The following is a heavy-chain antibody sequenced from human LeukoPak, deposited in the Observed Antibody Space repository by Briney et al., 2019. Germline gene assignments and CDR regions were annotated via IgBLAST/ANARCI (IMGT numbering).Heavy chain of an antibody. CDR1: GFTFSNVW. Sequence: GGSLRLSCAASGFTFSNVWMSWVRQAPGKGLQWVGRIKSKTDGGTTDYAAPVKGRFTISRDDSTNTLYLQMNSLKTEDTAVYYCTTYAHLYDSSGYPFDYWGQGTLVTVSS. D-gene: IGHD3-22*01. CDR2: IKSKTDGGTT. V-gene: IGHV3-15*01. J-gene: IGHJ4*02. CDR3: TTYAHLYDSSGYPFDY.